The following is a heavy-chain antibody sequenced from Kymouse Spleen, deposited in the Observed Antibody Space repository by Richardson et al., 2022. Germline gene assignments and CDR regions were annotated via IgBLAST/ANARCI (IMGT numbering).Heavy chain of an antibody. CDR1: GFTFSSYG. CDR3: ANARYNWNYGY. Sequence: QVQLVESGGGVVQPGRSLRLSCAASGFTFSSYGMHWVRQAPGKGLEWVAVISYDGSNKYYADSVKGRFTISRDNSKNTLYLQMNSLRAEDTAVYYCANARYNWNYGYWGQGTLVTVSS. J-gene: IGHJ4*02. D-gene: IGHD1-7*01. CDR2: ISYDGSNK. V-gene: IGHV3-30*18.